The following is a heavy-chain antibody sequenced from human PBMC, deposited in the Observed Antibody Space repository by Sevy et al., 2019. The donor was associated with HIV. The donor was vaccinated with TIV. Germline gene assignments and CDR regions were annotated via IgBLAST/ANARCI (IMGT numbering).Heavy chain of an antibody. J-gene: IGHJ4*01. V-gene: IGHV3-30-3*01. CDR3: ARDGGYSIKWYPLY. D-gene: IGHD6-13*01. CDR1: GFAFSSHA. CDR2: ISYEGTET. Sequence: GGSLRLSCAASGFAFSSHAMHWVRQAPGKGLEWVAVISYEGTETFYVASVEGRFTISRDISKNMLSLQINSLRPEDTAVYYCARDGGYSIKWYPLYWGHGTLVTVSS.